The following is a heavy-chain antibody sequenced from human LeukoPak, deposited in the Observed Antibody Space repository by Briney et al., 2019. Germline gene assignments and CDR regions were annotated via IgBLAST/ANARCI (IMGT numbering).Heavy chain of an antibody. V-gene: IGHV1-2*02. Sequence: ASVKVSCKTSGYSFSDYYMHWVRQAPGQGLEWMGWINPNSGGTSSAQKFRGRVTMARDTSITTVYMEVSWLASDDTAIYYCARADRLDGGPYLIGPWGQGTLVTVSS. CDR1: GYSFSDYY. D-gene: IGHD2-21*01. CDR2: INPNSGGT. J-gene: IGHJ5*02. CDR3: ARADRLDGGPYLIGP.